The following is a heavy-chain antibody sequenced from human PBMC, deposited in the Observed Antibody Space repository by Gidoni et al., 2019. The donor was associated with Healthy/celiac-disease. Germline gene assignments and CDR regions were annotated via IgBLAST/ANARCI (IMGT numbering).Heavy chain of an antibody. Sequence: QVQLVQSGAEVKKTGASVKVSCKASGYTFTGYYMHLVRQAPGQGLEWMGWINPNRGGTNYAQKFQGRVTMTRDTSISTAYMELSRLRSDDTAVYYCARGGIVVVIRYNWFDPWGQGTLVTVSS. V-gene: IGHV1-2*02. J-gene: IGHJ5*02. D-gene: IGHD3-22*01. CDR2: INPNRGGT. CDR3: ARGGIVVVIRYNWFDP. CDR1: GYTFTGYY.